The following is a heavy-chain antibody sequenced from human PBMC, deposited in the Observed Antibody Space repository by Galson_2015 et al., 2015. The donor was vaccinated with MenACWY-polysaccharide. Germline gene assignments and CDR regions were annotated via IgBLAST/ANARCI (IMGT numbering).Heavy chain of an antibody. CDR2: MNPNSGNT. J-gene: IGHJ5*02. CDR1: GYTFTSYD. Sequence: SVKVSCKASGYTFTSYDINWVRQTTGHGLEWMGWMNPNSGNTGYAQKFQGRVTMTRNTSISIAYMDLSSLRSEDTAVYYCARGGKYYNDSSGYLNWFDPWGQGTLVTVSS. CDR3: ARGGKYYNDSSGYLNWFDP. V-gene: IGHV1-8*01. D-gene: IGHD3-22*01.